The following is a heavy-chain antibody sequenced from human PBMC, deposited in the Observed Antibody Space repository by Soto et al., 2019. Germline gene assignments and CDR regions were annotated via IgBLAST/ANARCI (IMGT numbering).Heavy chain of an antibody. CDR1: GYNFTSYA. CDR3: ARDGEHPPRFDY. D-gene: IGHD2-21*01. CDR2: INAGNGNT. V-gene: IGHV1-3*05. J-gene: IGHJ4*02. Sequence: QVQLVQSGAEEKKPGASVKVSCKASGYNFTSYAMHWVRQAPGQRLEWMGWINAGNGNTKYSQKFQGRVTITRDTSASTAYMELSSLRSEDTAVYYCARDGEHPPRFDYWGQGTLVTVSS.